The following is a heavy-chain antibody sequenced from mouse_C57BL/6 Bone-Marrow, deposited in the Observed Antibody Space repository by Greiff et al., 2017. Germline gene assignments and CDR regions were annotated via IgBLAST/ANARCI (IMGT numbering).Heavy chain of an antibody. J-gene: IGHJ3*01. CDR2: IWSGGST. Sequence: QVQLQQSGPGLVQPSQSLSITCTVSGFSLTSYGVHWVRQSPGKGLEWLGVIWSGGSTDYNAAFISRLSISKDNSKSQVFFKMNSLHADDTAIYYCARKGYYPAWFAYWGQGTLVTVSA. CDR1: GFSLTSYG. D-gene: IGHD2-3*01. CDR3: ARKGYYPAWFAY. V-gene: IGHV2-2*01.